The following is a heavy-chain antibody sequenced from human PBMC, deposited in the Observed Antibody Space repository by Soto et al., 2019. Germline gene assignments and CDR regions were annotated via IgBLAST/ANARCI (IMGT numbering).Heavy chain of an antibody. D-gene: IGHD2-8*01. CDR2: IYPGDSDT. V-gene: IGHV5-51*01. Sequence: GESLKISCKGSGYSFISYWIGWVRQMPGKGLEWMGIIYPGDSDTRYSPSFQGQVTISADKSISTAYLQWSSLKASDTAMYYCASMVLMGHDAFDIWGQGTMVTVSS. CDR3: ASMVLMGHDAFDI. CDR1: GYSFISYW. J-gene: IGHJ3*02.